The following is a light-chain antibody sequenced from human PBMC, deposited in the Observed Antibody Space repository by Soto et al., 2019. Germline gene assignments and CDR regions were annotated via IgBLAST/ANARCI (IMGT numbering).Light chain of an antibody. CDR2: ATS. CDR3: QQYGYWPLT. Sequence: EIVVTQSPATLSVSPGERATLSCRASQSVGNNFAWYQQKPGQAPRLLIFATSTRATGVPARFSGSGSGTEFTLTIRSLQSGDFAVDYCQQYGYWPLTFGGGAKVEIE. V-gene: IGKV3-15*01. J-gene: IGKJ4*01. CDR1: QSVGNN.